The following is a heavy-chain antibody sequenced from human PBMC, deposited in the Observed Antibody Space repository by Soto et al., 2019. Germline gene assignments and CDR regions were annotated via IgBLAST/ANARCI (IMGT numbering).Heavy chain of an antibody. V-gene: IGHV1-69*13. D-gene: IGHD1-1*01. CDR3: ASGNWTMGCYYGMDV. Sequence: SVKVSCKASGGTFSSYAISWVRQAPGQGLEWMGGIIPIFGTANYAQKFQGRVTITADESTSTAYMELSSLRSEDTAVYYCASGNWTMGCYYGMDVWGQGTTVTVSS. CDR2: IIPIFGTA. CDR1: GGTFSSYA. J-gene: IGHJ6*02.